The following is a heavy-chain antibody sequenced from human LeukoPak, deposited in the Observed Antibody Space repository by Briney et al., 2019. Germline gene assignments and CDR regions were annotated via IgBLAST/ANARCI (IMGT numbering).Heavy chain of an antibody. D-gene: IGHD5-24*01. CDR1: EFTFSSYG. Sequence: PGGSLRLSCAASEFTFSSYGMNWVRPAPGKGLEWVSYISASGITIYCADSVKGRFTISRDNAKNSLYLQMNSLRAEDTAVYYCATGDDYRTFDYWGQGTLVSVSS. V-gene: IGHV3-48*03. CDR2: ISASGITI. J-gene: IGHJ4*02. CDR3: ATGDDYRTFDY.